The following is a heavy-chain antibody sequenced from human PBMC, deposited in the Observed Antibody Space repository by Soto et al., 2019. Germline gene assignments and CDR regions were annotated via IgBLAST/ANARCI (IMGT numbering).Heavy chain of an antibody. D-gene: IGHD2-8*02. CDR2: INAGNGNT. CDR3: ARDWTGESAFDI. J-gene: IGHJ3*02. Sequence: QVQLVQSGAEVKKPGASVKVSCKASGYTFTSYAMHWVRQAPGQRLEWMGWINAGNGNTQYSQKFQGRVTITRDTSASTAYMELSSLRSEDTAVYYCARDWTGESAFDIWGQGTMVTVSS. CDR1: GYTFTSYA. V-gene: IGHV1-3*01.